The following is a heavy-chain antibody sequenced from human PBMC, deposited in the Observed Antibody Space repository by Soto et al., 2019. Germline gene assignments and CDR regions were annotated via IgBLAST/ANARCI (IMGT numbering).Heavy chain of an antibody. CDR3: ARDPAP. CDR1: GGSISSSNW. CDR2: IYHSGST. V-gene: IGHV4-4*02. Sequence: PSETLSLTCAISGGSISSSNWWSWVRQPPGKELEWIGEIYHSGSTNYNPSLKSRVTISVDTSKNQFSLKLTSVTAADTAVYYCARDPAPWGQGTLVTVSS. J-gene: IGHJ5*02.